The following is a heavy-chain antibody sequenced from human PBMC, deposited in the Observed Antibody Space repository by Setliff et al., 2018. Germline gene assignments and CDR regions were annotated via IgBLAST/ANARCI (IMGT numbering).Heavy chain of an antibody. CDR2: INNYSFKT. V-gene: IGHV1-18*01. J-gene: IGHJ4*02. D-gene: IGHD3-22*01. CDR3: ARINFYVSSGHYYAPDY. CDR1: GYTFNNYG. Sequence: ASVKVSCKASGYTFNNYGITWVRQAPGQGLEWMGWINNYSFKTTYPQKFLDRVTMTTDTSTTTAYLELRSLTSDDTAVYYCARINFYVSSGHYYAPDYWGQGTLVTVSS.